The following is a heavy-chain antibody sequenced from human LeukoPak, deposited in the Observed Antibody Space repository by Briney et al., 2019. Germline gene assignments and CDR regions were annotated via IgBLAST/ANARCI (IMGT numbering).Heavy chain of an antibody. CDR2: ISGSSSYI. D-gene: IGHD3-22*01. J-gene: IGHJ5*02. Sequence: GGSLRLSCAAPGFTFSNYYMNWVRQAPGKGLEWVSSISGSSSYIYYADSVKGRFTISRDNAKNSLYLQMNSLRAEDTAVYYCARDVYYYDSSRFDPWGQGTLVTVSS. CDR3: ARDVYYYDSSRFDP. V-gene: IGHV3-21*01. CDR1: GFTFSNYY.